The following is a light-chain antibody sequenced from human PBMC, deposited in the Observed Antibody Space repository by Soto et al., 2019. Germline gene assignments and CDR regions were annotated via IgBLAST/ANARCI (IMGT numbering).Light chain of an antibody. CDR3: QQRRHWPFT. CDR1: QSVSSH. Sequence: EVLLTQSPATLSLSPGGRATLSCRASQSVSSHLAWDQQKPDQAPRLLIYDSSSRATDIPARFSGSGSETDFTLTIDSLEPEDSAVYYCQQRRHWPFTFGGGTKVEIK. V-gene: IGKV3-11*01. CDR2: DSS. J-gene: IGKJ4*01.